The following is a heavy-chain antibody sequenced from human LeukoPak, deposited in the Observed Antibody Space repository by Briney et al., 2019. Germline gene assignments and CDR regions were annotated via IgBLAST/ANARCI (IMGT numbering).Heavy chain of an antibody. D-gene: IGHD3-10*01. CDR1: GFTFSSNG. J-gene: IGHJ5*02. Sequence: GGSLRLSCTASGFTFSSNGMHWVRQAPGKGLEWVAVIWHDGSHKYYSDPVKGRFTISRDNSKNTLYLQMNSLRVEDTAVYYCARATHYYLWGQGTLVTVSS. V-gene: IGHV3-33*01. CDR3: ARATHYYL. CDR2: IWHDGSHK.